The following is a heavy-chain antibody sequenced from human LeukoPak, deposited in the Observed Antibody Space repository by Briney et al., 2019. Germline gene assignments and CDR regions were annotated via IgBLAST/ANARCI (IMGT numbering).Heavy chain of an antibody. Sequence: SETLSLTCTVSGGSISSSSYYWGWIRQPPGKGLEWIGSIYYSGSTYYNPSLKSRVTISVDTSKNQFSLKLSSATAADTAVYYCARLDRKNWFDPWGQGTLVTVSS. V-gene: IGHV4-39*01. J-gene: IGHJ5*02. CDR2: IYYSGST. D-gene: IGHD2-2*03. CDR1: GGSISSSSYY. CDR3: ARLDRKNWFDP.